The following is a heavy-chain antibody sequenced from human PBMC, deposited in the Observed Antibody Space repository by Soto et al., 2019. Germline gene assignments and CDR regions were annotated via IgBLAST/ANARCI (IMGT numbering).Heavy chain of an antibody. V-gene: IGHV4-4*02. D-gene: IGHD2-15*01. CDR2: IYHSGST. CDR1: GGSISRSNW. J-gene: IGHJ3*02. CDR3: ARACSGGSCYSRDAFDI. Sequence: QVQLQESGPGLVKPSGTLSLTCAVSGGSISRSNWWSWVRQPPGKGLEWIGEIYHSGSTNYNPSLKSRVTISVDKSTTQFSLRLSSVTAADTAVYYCARACSGGSCYSRDAFDIWGQGTMVTVSS.